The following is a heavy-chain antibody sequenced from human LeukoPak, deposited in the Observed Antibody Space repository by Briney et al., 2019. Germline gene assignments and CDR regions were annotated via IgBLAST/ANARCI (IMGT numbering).Heavy chain of an antibody. J-gene: IGHJ4*02. V-gene: IGHV4-38-2*01. Sequence: PSETLSLTCAVSGYSISSGYYWGWIRQPPGKGLEWIGSTYHSGSTYYNPSLKSRVTISVDTSKNQFSLKLSSVTAADTAVYYCARWWGYVSWGYDSSGYYYGNWGQGTLVTVSS. CDR2: TYHSGST. CDR1: GYSISSGYY. CDR3: ARWWGYVSWGYDSSGYYYGN. D-gene: IGHD3-22*01.